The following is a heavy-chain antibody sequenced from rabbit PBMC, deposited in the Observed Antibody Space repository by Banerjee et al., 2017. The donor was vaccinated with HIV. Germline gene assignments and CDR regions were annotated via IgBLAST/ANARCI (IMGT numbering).Heavy chain of an antibody. Sequence: QSLEESGGDLVKPGASLTLTCTASGFDFSSSYYMCWVRQAPGKGLEWIACIYAGSSGSTYYASWAKGRFTISKTSSTTVTLQMTSLTAADTATYFCARRYSYDDYGDYSEGDNLWGQGTLVTVS. V-gene: IGHV1S40*01. CDR3: ARRYSYDDYGDYSEGDNL. CDR2: IYAGSSGST. J-gene: IGHJ4*01. D-gene: IGHD2-1*01. CDR1: GFDFSSSYY.